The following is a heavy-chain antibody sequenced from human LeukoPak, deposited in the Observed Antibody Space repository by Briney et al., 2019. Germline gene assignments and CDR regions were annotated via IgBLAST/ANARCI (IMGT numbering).Heavy chain of an antibody. CDR1: GGSFSGYY. CDR3: ARRYGSGSYSPYYFDY. Sequence: PSETLSLTCAVYGGSFSGYYWSWIRQPPGKGLEWIGEINHSGSTNYNPSLKSRVTISVDTSKNQFSLKLSSVTAADTAVYYCARRYGSGSYSPYYFDYWGQGTLVTVSP. CDR2: INHSGST. V-gene: IGHV4-34*01. J-gene: IGHJ4*02. D-gene: IGHD3-10*01.